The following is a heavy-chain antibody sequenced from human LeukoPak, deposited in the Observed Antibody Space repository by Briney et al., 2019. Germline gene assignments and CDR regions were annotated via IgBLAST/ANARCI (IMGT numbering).Heavy chain of an antibody. CDR2: INPSGGST. J-gene: IGHJ5*02. D-gene: IGHD1-14*01. V-gene: IGHV1-46*01. CDR3: ATGANYHNHGGFDP. Sequence: ASVKVSCKASGYTFTSSYIHWVRQAPGQGLEWMGIINPSGGSTIYAQKFQGRVTMTEDTSTDTAYMELSSLRSEDTAVYYCATGANYHNHGGFDPWGQGTLVTVSS. CDR1: GYTFTSSY.